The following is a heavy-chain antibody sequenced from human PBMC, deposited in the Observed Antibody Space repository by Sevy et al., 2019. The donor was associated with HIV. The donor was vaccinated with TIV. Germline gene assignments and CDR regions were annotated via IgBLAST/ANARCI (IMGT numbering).Heavy chain of an antibody. CDR3: ATRAGIAAAGRVFDY. D-gene: IGHD6-13*01. V-gene: IGHV3-72*01. Sequence: GGSLRLSCVASGFTFSDHYMEWVRQAPGKGLEWVGRTRNKADGYTIEYAASLKGRFTISRDESKNSLYVQMNSLKAEDTAVYYCATRAGIAAAGRVFDYWGQGTLVTVSS. J-gene: IGHJ4*02. CDR2: TRNKADGYTI. CDR1: GFTFSDHY.